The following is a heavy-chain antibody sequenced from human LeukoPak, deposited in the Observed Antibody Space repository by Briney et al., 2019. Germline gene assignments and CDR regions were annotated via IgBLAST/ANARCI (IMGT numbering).Heavy chain of an antibody. CDR2: IKKDGSEK. CDR3: AREGGSGWYSGWFDP. J-gene: IGHJ5*02. D-gene: IGHD6-19*01. CDR1: GFTFSNHG. Sequence: GGTLRLSCAASGFTFSNHGMSWVRQAPGKGLEWVANIKKDGSEKKYVDSVKGRFTISRDNAKNSLYLQMNSLRAEDTAVYYCAREGGSGWYSGWFDPWGQGTLVTVSS. V-gene: IGHV3-7*01.